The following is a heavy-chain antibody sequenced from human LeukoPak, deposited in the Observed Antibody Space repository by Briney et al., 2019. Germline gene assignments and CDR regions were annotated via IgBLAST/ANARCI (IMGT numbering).Heavy chain of an antibody. J-gene: IGHJ5*02. D-gene: IGHD6-19*01. CDR2: MNPNSGNT. CDR3: ARVESVAGTGWFDP. CDR1: GYTFTSYD. Sequence: ASVKVSCKASGYTFTSYDIHWVRQATGQGLEWMGWMNPNSGNTGYAQKFQGRVTMTRNTSISTAYMELSSMRSEDTAVYYCARVESVAGTGWFDPWGQGTLVTVSS. V-gene: IGHV1-8*01.